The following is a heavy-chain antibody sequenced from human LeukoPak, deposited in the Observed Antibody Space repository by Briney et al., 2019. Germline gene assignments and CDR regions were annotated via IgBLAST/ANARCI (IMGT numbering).Heavy chain of an antibody. CDR2: INPNSGGT. V-gene: IGHV1-2*02. CDR3: VREQPAYEILTGFDP. D-gene: IGHD3-9*01. J-gene: IGHJ5*02. Sequence: ASVKVSCKASGYTFTGYYMHWVRQAPGQGLEWIGWINPNSGGTNYAQKFQGRVTMTRDTSISTAYMELSRLRSDDTAVYYCVREQPAYEILTGFDPWGQGALVTVSS. CDR1: GYTFTGYY.